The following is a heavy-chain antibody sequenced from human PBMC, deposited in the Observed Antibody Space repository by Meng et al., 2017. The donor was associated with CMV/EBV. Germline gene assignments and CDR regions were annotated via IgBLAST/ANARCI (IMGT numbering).Heavy chain of an antibody. CDR1: GFTFSSYA. CDR2: ISGGGGST. J-gene: IGHJ6*02. CDR3: AKTTAVDTRSYYYYGMDV. Sequence: GGSLRLSCATSGFTFSSYAMSWVRQAPGMGLEWVSAISGGGGSTYYADSVKGRFTISRDNSKNTLYLQMNSLRAEDTAVYYCAKTTAVDTRSYYYYGMDVWGQGTTVTVSS. D-gene: IGHD6-13*01. V-gene: IGHV3-23*01.